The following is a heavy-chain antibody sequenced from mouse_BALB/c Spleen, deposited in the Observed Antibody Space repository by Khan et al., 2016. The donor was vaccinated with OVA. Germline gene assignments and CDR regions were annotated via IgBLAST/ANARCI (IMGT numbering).Heavy chain of an antibody. CDR2: ISYSGNT. V-gene: IGHV3-8*02. J-gene: IGHJ3*01. CDR1: GDSITSGY. Sequence: VQLQQSGPGLVKPSQTLSLTCSVTGDSITSGYWNWIRKFPGNKLDYMGYISYSGNTYYNPSLHSRISITRDTSKNQYYLQLNSVTTEDTATYYCACELRGFAYWGQGTLVTVSA. CDR3: ACELRGFAY. D-gene: IGHD1-1*01.